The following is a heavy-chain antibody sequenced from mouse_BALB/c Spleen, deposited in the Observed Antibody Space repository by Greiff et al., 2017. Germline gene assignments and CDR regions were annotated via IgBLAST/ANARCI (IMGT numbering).Heavy chain of an antibody. V-gene: IGHV5-9-4*01. Sequence: EVQLVESGGGLVKPGGSLKLSCAASGLTFSSYAMSWVRQSPEKRLEWVAEISSGGSYTYYPDTVTGRFTISRDNAKNTLYLEMSSLRSEDTAMYYCARGDYDGLGDYWGQGTSVTVSS. J-gene: IGHJ4*01. CDR1: GLTFSSYA. D-gene: IGHD2-4*01. CDR2: ISSGGSYT. CDR3: ARGDYDGLGDY.